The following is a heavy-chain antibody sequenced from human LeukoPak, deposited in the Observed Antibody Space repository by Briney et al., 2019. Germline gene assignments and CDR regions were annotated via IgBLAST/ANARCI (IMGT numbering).Heavy chain of an antibody. Sequence: SVKVSCKASGFTFTSSAMQWVRQARGQRLEWIGWIVVGSGNTNYAQKFQERVTITRDVSTSTAYMELSSLRSEDTAVYYCAAGNYYGSGSYYYFDYWGQGTLVTVSS. V-gene: IGHV1-58*02. J-gene: IGHJ4*02. CDR3: AAGNYYGSGSYYYFDY. CDR2: IVVGSGNT. CDR1: GFTFTSSA. D-gene: IGHD3-10*01.